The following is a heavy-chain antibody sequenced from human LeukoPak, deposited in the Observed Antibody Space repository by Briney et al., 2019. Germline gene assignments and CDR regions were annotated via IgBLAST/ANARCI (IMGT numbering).Heavy chain of an antibody. D-gene: IGHD6-13*01. CDR3: ANRLAAGSSWPDTFDY. J-gene: IGHJ4*02. Sequence: PGGSLRLSCAASGFTFSSYAMSWVRQAPGKGLEWVSAISGSGGSTYYADSVKGRFTISRDNSKNTLYLQMNSLRAEDTAVYYCANRLAAGSSWPDTFDYWGQGTLVTVSS. CDR1: GFTFSSYA. V-gene: IGHV3-23*01. CDR2: ISGSGGST.